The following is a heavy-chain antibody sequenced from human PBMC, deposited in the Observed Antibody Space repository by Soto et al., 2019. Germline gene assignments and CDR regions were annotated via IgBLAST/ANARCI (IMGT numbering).Heavy chain of an antibody. J-gene: IGHJ4*02. CDR3: AKDLGSGYRFDY. V-gene: IGHV1-18*01. CDR2: IQTDNDHA. Sequence: QVQLVQSGPEVKKPEASVKVACKASGYTFLKYGINWVRQAPGQGLEWMGGIQTDNDHASFAQKFEGRVTMTTDTSTRTVYMELRDLSSDDTAVYYCAKDLGSGYRFDYWGQGTPVTVSS. D-gene: IGHD3-9*01. CDR1: GYTFLKYG.